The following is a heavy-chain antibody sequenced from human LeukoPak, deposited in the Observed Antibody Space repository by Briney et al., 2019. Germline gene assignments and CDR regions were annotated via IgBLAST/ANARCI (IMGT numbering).Heavy chain of an antibody. D-gene: IGHD3-10*01. CDR3: AKSSGARGGDDY. CDR2: IKQDGSEK. V-gene: IGHV3-7*01. Sequence: GGSLRLSCAASGFTLSSYWMSWVRQAPGKGLEWVANIKQDGSEKYYVDSVKGRFTISRDSAKNSLYLQMNSLRAEDTAVYYCAKSSGARGGDDYWGQGTLVTVSS. CDR1: GFTLSSYW. J-gene: IGHJ4*02.